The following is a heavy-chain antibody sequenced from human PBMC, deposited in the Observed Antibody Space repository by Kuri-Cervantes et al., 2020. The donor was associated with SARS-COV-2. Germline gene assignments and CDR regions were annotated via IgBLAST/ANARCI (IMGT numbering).Heavy chain of an antibody. Sequence: GESLKISCAASGFTFSSYSMNWVRQAPGKGLEWVSSISSSSSYIYYADSVKGRFTISRDNAKNSLYLQMNSLRAEDTAVYYCARGRYDFWSGSFPPTLWGQGTLVTVSS. D-gene: IGHD3-3*01. V-gene: IGHV3-21*01. CDR3: ARGRYDFWSGSFPPTL. CDR1: GFTFSSYS. J-gene: IGHJ4*02. CDR2: ISSSSSYI.